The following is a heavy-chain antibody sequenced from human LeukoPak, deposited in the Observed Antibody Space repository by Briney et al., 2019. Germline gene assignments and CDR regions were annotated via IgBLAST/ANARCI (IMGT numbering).Heavy chain of an antibody. CDR3: AKDLQQLVHDYYMDV. V-gene: IGHV3-23*01. Sequence: GGSLRLSCAASGFTFSSYAMSWVRQAPGKGLERVSAISGSGGSTYYADSVEGRFTISRDNSKNTLYLQMNSLRAEDTAVYYCAKDLQQLVHDYYMDVWGKGTTVTVSS. D-gene: IGHD6-13*01. CDR1: GFTFSSYA. J-gene: IGHJ6*03. CDR2: ISGSGGST.